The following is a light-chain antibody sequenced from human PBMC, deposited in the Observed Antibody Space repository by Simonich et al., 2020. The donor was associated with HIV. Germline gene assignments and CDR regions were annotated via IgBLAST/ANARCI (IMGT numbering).Light chain of an antibody. J-gene: IGKJ4*01. CDR3: MQALQTPLT. Sequence: DIVMTQSPLSLPVTPGEPASISCRSSQSLVPSNGYDYLYWYLQKPGQSPHLLIYLGSNRASGVPDRFSGSGSGTDFTLKISRVEAEDVGVYYCMQALQTPLTFGGGTKVEIK. CDR1: QSLVPSNGYDY. V-gene: IGKV2-28*01. CDR2: LGS.